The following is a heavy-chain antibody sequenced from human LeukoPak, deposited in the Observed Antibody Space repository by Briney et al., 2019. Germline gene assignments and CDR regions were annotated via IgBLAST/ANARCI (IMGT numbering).Heavy chain of an antibody. CDR3: ARGPWGNQFDY. CDR2: IYNSGST. Sequence: SETLSLTCTVSGGSVSSGSDYWSWNRQPPGKGLEWIGYIYNSGSTNYNPSLKSRITISVDMSKNQFALKLRSVTAADTAIYYCARGPWGNQFDYWGQGTLVTVSS. J-gene: IGHJ4*02. CDR1: GGSVSSGSDY. V-gene: IGHV4-61*01. D-gene: IGHD3-16*01.